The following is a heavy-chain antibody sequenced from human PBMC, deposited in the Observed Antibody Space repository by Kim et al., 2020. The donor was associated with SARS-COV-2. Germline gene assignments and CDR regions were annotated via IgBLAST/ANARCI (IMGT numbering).Heavy chain of an antibody. CDR1: GFSFSSAW. V-gene: IGHV3-15*01. CDR2: IKSRTDGETA. D-gene: IGHD2-8*02. Sequence: GGSLRLSCAVSGFSFSSAWMSWVRRAPGKGLEWVARIKSRTDGETADYAAPVKGRFDISRDDSKDTLFLQMNSLKTEDTAVYYCTIETSRTGNYWDYWGQGTLAT. J-gene: IGHJ4*02. CDR3: TIETSRTGNYWDY.